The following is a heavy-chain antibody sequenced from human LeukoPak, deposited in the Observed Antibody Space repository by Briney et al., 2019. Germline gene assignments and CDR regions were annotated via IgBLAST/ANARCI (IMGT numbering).Heavy chain of an antibody. CDR1: GFSFSSYR. D-gene: IGHD2-8*01. Sequence: GGSLRLSCAASGFSFSSYRMSWVRQAPGKGLEWVSSVSNSGDYIHYADSVKGRFTISRDNSKNSLYLQMNSLRAEDTAVYYCARALIGYYFDYWGQGTLVTVSS. J-gene: IGHJ4*02. CDR3: ARALIGYYFDY. CDR2: VSNSGDYI. V-gene: IGHV3-21*06.